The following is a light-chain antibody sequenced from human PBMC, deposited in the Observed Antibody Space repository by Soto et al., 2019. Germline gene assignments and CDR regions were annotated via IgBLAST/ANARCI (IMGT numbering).Light chain of an antibody. V-gene: IGKV3-11*01. CDR2: DAS. CDR1: QSVSSY. CDR3: QQRSNWPRT. J-gene: IGKJ1*01. Sequence: EIVLTQSPATLSLSPGERATLSCRASQSVSSYLAWYQQKPGQAPRLLIYDASNRASVIPAMFSGSGSGTDFTPTISSLEPEDVAVYYCQQRSNWPRTFGQGTKVEIK.